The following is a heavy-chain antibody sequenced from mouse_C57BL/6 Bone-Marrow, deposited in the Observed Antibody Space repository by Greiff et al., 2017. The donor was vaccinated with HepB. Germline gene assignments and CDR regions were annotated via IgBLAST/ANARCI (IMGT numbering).Heavy chain of an antibody. CDR3: ARGGGNDY. V-gene: IGHV1-69*01. Sequence: QVQLQQPGAELVMPGASVKLSCKASGYPFTSYWMHWVKQRPGQGLEWIGEIDPSDSYTNYNQKFKGKSTLTVDKSSSTAYMQLSSLTSEDSAVYYCARGGGNDYWGQGTTLTVSS. CDR1: GYPFTSYW. CDR2: IDPSDSYT. D-gene: IGHD2-1*01. J-gene: IGHJ2*01.